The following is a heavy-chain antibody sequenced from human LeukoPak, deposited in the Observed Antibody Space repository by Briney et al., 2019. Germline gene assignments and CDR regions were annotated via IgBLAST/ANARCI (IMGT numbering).Heavy chain of an antibody. Sequence: RTSETLSLTCAVYGGAFSGYYWSWIRQSPGKGLAWIGSIYYSGSTYYNPSLKSRVTISVDTSKNQFSLKLSSVTAADTAVYYCARVGWLHHNFDYWGQGTLVTVSS. V-gene: IGHV4-34*01. CDR2: IYYSGST. CDR1: GGAFSGYY. CDR3: ARVGWLHHNFDY. J-gene: IGHJ4*02. D-gene: IGHD5-24*01.